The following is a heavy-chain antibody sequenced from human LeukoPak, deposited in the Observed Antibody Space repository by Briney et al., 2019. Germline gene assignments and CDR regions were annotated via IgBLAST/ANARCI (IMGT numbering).Heavy chain of an antibody. V-gene: IGHV1-69*05. CDR3: AREGYCSGGSCYGY. J-gene: IGHJ4*02. D-gene: IGHD2-15*01. Sequence: ASVKVSCKASGGTSNSHAISWVRQAPGQGLEWMGGIIPIFGTANYAQKFQGRVTITTDESASTAYMELSSLRSEDTVVYYCAREGYCSGGSCYGYWGQGTLITVSS. CDR2: IIPIFGTA. CDR1: GGTSNSHA.